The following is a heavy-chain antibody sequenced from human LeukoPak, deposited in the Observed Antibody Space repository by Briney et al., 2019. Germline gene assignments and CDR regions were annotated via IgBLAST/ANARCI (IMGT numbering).Heavy chain of an antibody. CDR3: ARGRYSNYWTLQYYFDY. CDR2: IYHSGST. J-gene: IGHJ4*02. CDR1: GYSISSGYY. V-gene: IGHV4-38-2*02. D-gene: IGHD4-11*01. Sequence: SETLSLTCTVSGYSISSGYYWGWIRQPPGKGLECIGSIYHSGSTYYNPSLKSRVTISVDTSKNQFSLKLSSVTAADTAVYYCARGRYSNYWTLQYYFDYWGQGTLVTVSS.